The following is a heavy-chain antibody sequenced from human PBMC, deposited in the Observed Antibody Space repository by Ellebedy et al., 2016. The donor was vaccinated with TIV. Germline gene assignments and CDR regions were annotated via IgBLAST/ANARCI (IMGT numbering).Heavy chain of an antibody. Sequence: MPSETLSLTCTVSGDSISGYYWSWIRQLPGKGLEWIGYIYSSGSGEYNPSLKRRVTMSVDTSRGQFSLRLNSVTAADTAVYYCAISGGWYTPYDYWGQGTLVTVSS. CDR1: GDSISGYY. CDR2: IYSSGSG. J-gene: IGHJ4*02. CDR3: AISGGWYTPYDY. V-gene: IGHV4-59*01. D-gene: IGHD6-19*01.